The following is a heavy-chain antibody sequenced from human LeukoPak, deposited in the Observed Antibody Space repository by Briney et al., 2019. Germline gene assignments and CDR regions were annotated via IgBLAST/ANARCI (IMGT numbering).Heavy chain of an antibody. CDR1: GYTFTGYY. V-gene: IGHV1-2*02. Sequence: GASVKVSCKASGYTFTGYYMHWVRQAPGQGLEWMGWINPNSGGTNYAQKFQGRVTMTRDTSISTAYMELSRLGSGDTAVYYCVPSANYYYFDYWGQGTLVTVSS. CDR3: VPSANYYYFDY. D-gene: IGHD4/OR15-4a*01. CDR2: INPNSGGT. J-gene: IGHJ4*02.